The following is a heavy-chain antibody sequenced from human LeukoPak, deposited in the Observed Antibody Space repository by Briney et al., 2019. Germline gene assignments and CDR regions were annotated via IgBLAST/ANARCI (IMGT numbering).Heavy chain of an antibody. CDR1: GFTFSSYS. CDR2: ISSSSSTI. J-gene: IGHJ6*02. Sequence: QPGGSLRLSCAASGFTFSSYSMNWVRQAPGKGLEWVSYISSSSSTIYYADSVKGRFTISRDNAKNSLYLQMISLRPEDTAVYYCAKELEMATPRYYYGMDVWGQGTTVTVSS. CDR3: AKELEMATPRYYYGMDV. V-gene: IGHV3-48*01. D-gene: IGHD5-24*01.